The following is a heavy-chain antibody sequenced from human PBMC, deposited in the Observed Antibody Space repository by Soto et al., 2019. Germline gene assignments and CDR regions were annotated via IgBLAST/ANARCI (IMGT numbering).Heavy chain of an antibody. CDR1: GASISGFY. D-gene: IGHD1-1*01. J-gene: IGHJ5*02. Sequence: PSETPSLTGTVSGASISGFYWSWIRKSAGKGLEWIGRIYATGTTDYNPSLKSRVMMSVDTSKKQFSLKLRSVTAADTAVYYCVRDGTKTLRDWFDPWGQGISVTVSS. CDR3: VRDGTKTLRDWFDP. V-gene: IGHV4-4*07. CDR2: IYATGTT.